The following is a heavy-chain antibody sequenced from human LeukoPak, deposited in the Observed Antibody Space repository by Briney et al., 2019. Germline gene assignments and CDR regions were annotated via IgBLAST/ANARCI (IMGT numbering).Heavy chain of an antibody. Sequence: ASVKVSCKASGGTFSSYAISWVRQAPGQGLEWMGGFIPIFGKAKHAQKLQGRLRISKAESTSPDYMALRRLSSEETAVYYCAPPHGISFGSGHNYYYYYYMDVWGKGTTVTVSS. CDR1: GGTFSSYA. CDR3: APPHGISFGSGHNYYYYYYMDV. CDR2: FIPIFGKA. J-gene: IGHJ6*03. V-gene: IGHV1-69*05. D-gene: IGHD3-3*01.